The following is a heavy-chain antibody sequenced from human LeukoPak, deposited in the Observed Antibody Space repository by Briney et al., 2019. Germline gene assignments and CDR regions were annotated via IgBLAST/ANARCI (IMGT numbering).Heavy chain of an antibody. CDR3: ARVGGSDAFDI. CDR2: ISWNSGSI. V-gene: IGHV3-9*01. Sequence: GRSLRLSCAASGFTFDDYAMHWVRQAPGKGLEWVSGISWNSGSIGYADSVKGRFTISRDNAKNSLYLQINSLRAEDTAVYYCARVGGSDAFDIWGQGTMVTVSS. D-gene: IGHD3-16*01. CDR1: GFTFDDYA. J-gene: IGHJ3*02.